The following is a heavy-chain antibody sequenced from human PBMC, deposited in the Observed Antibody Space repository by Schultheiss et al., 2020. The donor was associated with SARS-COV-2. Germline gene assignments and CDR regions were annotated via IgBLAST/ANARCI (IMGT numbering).Heavy chain of an antibody. J-gene: IGHJ5*02. D-gene: IGHD5-24*01. V-gene: IGHV4-39*07. CDR2: INHSGST. CDR3: ARRERWLPKGGWFDP. Sequence: SETLSLTCSVSGGSISSSSYYWGWIRQPPGMGLEWIGEINHSGSTNYNPSLKSRVTITVDTSKNQFSLKLSSVTAADTAVYYCARRERWLPKGGWFDPWGQGTLVTVSS. CDR1: GGSISSSSYY.